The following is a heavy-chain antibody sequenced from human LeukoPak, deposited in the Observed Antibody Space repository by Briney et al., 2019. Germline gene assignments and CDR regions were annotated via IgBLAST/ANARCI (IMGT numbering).Heavy chain of an antibody. CDR2: ISGSGGST. V-gene: IGHV3-23*01. D-gene: IGHD5-24*01. Sequence: SGGSLRLSCAASGFTFSSYAMSGVRQAPGKGLEWVSAISGSGGSTYYADSVKGRFTISRDNSKNTLYLQMNSLRAEDTAVYYCAKAWATSLKYCIFDYWGQGTLVTVSS. CDR3: AKAWATSLKYCIFDY. J-gene: IGHJ4*02. CDR1: GFTFSSYA.